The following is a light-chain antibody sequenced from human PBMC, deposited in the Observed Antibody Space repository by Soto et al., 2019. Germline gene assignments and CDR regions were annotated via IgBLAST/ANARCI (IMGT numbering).Light chain of an antibody. CDR1: QSLAYTDGNTY. V-gene: IGKV2-30*01. Sequence: DVVMTQSPLSLPVTLGQPASISCRSSQSLAYTDGNTYLNWFQQRPGQSPRRLIYKVSNRDSGVPDRFSGSGSGTDFTLKISRVESEDVGLYYCMQGTHTPWTFGQGTKLEIK. CDR2: KVS. J-gene: IGKJ2*02. CDR3: MQGTHTPWT.